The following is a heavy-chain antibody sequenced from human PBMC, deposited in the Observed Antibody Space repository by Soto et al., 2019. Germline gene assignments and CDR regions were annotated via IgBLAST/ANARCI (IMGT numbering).Heavy chain of an antibody. D-gene: IGHD4-17*01. Sequence: PGESLKISCKGSGYSFTSYWIGWVRQMPGKGLEWMGIIYPGDSDTRYSPSFQGQVTISADKPISTAYLQWSSLKASDTAMYYCARRTTVTHAYFDYWGQGTLVTVSS. CDR2: IYPGDSDT. CDR1: GYSFTSYW. J-gene: IGHJ4*02. CDR3: ARRTTVTHAYFDY. V-gene: IGHV5-51*01.